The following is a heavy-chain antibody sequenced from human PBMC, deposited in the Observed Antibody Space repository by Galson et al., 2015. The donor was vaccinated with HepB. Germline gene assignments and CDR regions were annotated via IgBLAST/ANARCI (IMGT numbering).Heavy chain of an antibody. CDR1: GFTFSRYS. J-gene: IGHJ3*02. CDR3: ARVRLYSGAFDI. D-gene: IGHD2-15*01. V-gene: IGHV3-48*01. CDR2: ISSGSITI. Sequence: SLRLSCAASGFTFSRYSMNWVRQAPGKGLEWVSYISSGSITIYYGDSVKGRFNISRDNAKNSLYLQMNSLRAEDTAVYYCARVRLYSGAFDIWGQGTMVTVSS.